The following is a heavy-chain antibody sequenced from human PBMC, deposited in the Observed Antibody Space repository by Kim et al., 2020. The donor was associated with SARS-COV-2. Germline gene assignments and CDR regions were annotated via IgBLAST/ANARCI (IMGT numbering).Heavy chain of an antibody. CDR1: GGSISSGGYY. D-gene: IGHD6-13*01. V-gene: IGHV4-31*03. J-gene: IGHJ3*02. CDR3: ARDLAAADPEAFDI. CDR2: IYYSGST. Sequence: SETLSLTCTVSGGSISSGGYYWSWIRQHPGKGLEWIGYIYYSGSTYYNPSLKSRVTISVDTSKNQFSLKLSAVTAADTAVYYCARDLAAADPEAFDIWGQGTMVTVSS.